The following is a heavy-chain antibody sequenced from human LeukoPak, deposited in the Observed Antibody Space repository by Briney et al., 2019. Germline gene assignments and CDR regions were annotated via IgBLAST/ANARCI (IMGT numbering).Heavy chain of an antibody. D-gene: IGHD3-3*01. CDR2: IIPIFGTA. V-gene: IGHV1-69*13. Sequence: SVKVSCKASGGTFSSYAINWVRQAPGQGLEWMGGIIPIFGTANYAQKFQGRVTITADESTSTAYMELSSLRSEDTAVYYCARDQKSYDFIDYWGQGTLVTVSS. CDR1: GGTFSSYA. J-gene: IGHJ4*02. CDR3: ARDQKSYDFIDY.